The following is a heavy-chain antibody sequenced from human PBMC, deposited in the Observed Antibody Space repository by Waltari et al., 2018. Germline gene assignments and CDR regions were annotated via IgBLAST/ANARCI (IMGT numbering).Heavy chain of an antibody. V-gene: IGHV4-39*01. Sequence: QLQLQESGPRLVRPSETRSLICRGSGVPITSNRHYWAWICQCPGQGLEWSGTVSFSGTTYISPSLKSRVSVSRDTSKNQVSLILGSVTAADMAVYYCATYIGASVGTAAFDVWGQGTMVTVSS. CDR3: ATYIGASVGTAAFDV. CDR1: GVPITSNRHY. D-gene: IGHD5-12*01. J-gene: IGHJ3*01. CDR2: VSFSGTT.